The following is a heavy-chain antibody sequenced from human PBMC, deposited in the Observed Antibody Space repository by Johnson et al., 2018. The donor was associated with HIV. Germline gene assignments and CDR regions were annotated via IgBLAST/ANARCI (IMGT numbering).Heavy chain of an antibody. CDR2: IGTAGDT. CDR1: GFTFSSYD. CDR3: AKDQGYNFWSVNDAFDI. V-gene: IGHV3-13*01. Sequence: VQLVESGGGVVQPGRSLRLSCAASGFTFSSYDMHWVRQATGKGLEWVSAIGTAGDTYYPGSVKGRFTISRENAKNSLYLQMNSLRAGDTAVYYCAKDQGYNFWSVNDAFDIWGQGTMVTVSS. D-gene: IGHD3-3*01. J-gene: IGHJ3*02.